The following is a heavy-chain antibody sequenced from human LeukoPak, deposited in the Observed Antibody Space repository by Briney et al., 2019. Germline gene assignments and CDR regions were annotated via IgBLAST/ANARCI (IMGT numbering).Heavy chain of an antibody. V-gene: IGHV4-59*01. CDR2: IYYSGST. CDR1: GGSISSYY. CDR3: ARGDRYSSGWLARYYFDY. D-gene: IGHD6-19*01. Sequence: PSETLSLTCTVSGGSISSYYWSWIRQPPGKGLEWIGYIYYSGSTNYNPSLKSRVTISVDTSKNQFSLKLSSVTAADTAVYYCARGDRYSSGWLARYYFDYWGQGTLVTVSS. J-gene: IGHJ4*02.